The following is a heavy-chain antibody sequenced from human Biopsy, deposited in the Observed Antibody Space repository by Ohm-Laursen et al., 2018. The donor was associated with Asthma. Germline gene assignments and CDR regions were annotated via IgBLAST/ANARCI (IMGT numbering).Heavy chain of an antibody. CDR3: ARKAGSCISRTCYSLDF. V-gene: IGHV1-69*13. CDR1: GGTFNTYV. CDR2: INSVIGTT. J-gene: IGHJ4*02. D-gene: IGHD2-2*01. Sequence: PSVKVFCKSLGGTFNTYVIGWVRQAPGQGLEWMGGINSVIGTTTYPQKFQDRVTITADDSTSTVYMELSSLRSEDTAVYYCARKAGSCISRTCYSLDFWGQGTLVTVSS.